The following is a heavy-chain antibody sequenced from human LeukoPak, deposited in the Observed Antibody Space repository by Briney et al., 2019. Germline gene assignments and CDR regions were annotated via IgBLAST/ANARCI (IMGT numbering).Heavy chain of an antibody. CDR2: ISGSGGST. V-gene: IGHV3-23*01. Sequence: AGGSLRLSCAASGFSFSTYAMTWVRQAPGKGLEWVSGISGSGGSTYYADSVKGRFTISRDNSKNTLYLQMNSLRAEDTAVYYCARIHCSSTSCYFNYFDYWGQGTLVTVSS. D-gene: IGHD2-2*01. CDR3: ARIHCSSTSCYFNYFDY. CDR1: GFSFSTYA. J-gene: IGHJ4*02.